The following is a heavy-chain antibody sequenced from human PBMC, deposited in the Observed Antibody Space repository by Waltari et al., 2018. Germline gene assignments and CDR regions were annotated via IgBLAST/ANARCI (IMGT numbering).Heavy chain of an antibody. Sequence: QVQLQESGPGLVKPSQTLSLTCPVSGGSISSGSSYWSWIRQPAGKGLEWIGRIYTSGSTNYNPSLKSRVTISVDTSKNQFSLKLSSVTAADTAVYYCARDLPGIEVRWGQGTLVTVSS. D-gene: IGHD6-13*01. J-gene: IGHJ4*02. V-gene: IGHV4-61*02. CDR3: ARDLPGIEVR. CDR2: IYTSGST. CDR1: GGSISSGSSY.